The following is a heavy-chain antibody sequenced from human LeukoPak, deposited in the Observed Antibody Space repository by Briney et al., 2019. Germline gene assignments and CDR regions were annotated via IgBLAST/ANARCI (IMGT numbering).Heavy chain of an antibody. J-gene: IGHJ5*02. CDR2: IKTEGREQ. V-gene: IGHV3-7*05. Sequence: PRGSPRVSRAAPGFISCDYWMSSVRETPGEGPGWVANIKTEGREQYYLDSLKGPFSLSRDKAKNPLYMQISTLRAGGTGVYFFARGGWRPDPWRQGTLVAVSS. D-gene: IGHD6-19*01. CDR3: ARGGWRPDP. CDR1: GFISCDYW.